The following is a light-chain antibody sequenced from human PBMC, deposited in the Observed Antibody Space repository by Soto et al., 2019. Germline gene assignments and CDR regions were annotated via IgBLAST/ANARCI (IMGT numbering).Light chain of an antibody. CDR2: DNQ. CDR1: SSNIGNNY. V-gene: IGLV1-51*01. CDR3: GTWDSSLTIGVI. Sequence: QSVVTQPPSASGTPGQTVTISCSGSSSNIGNNYVYWYQQLPGTAPKLLIYDNQKRPSGIPDRFSASKSGTSATLDITGLHTGDEADYYCGTWDSSLTIGVIFGGGTKVTVL. J-gene: IGLJ2*01.